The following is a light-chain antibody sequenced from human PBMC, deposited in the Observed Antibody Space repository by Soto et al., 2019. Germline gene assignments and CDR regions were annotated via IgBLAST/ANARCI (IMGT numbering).Light chain of an antibody. J-gene: IGLJ2*01. V-gene: IGLV2-11*01. CDR3: CSYGGSSTF. Sequence: QSVLAQPRSVSGSPGQSVTISCTGSSNDVGRYNFVSWYQQHPGKAPKLILYDVTKRPSGVPDRFSGSKSGNTASLAISGVQAEDEADYYCCSYGGSSTFFGGGTKLTVL. CDR1: SNDVGRYNF. CDR2: DVT.